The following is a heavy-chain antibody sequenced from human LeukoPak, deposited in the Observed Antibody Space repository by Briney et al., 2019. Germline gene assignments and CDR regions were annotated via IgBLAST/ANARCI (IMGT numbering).Heavy chain of an antibody. J-gene: IGHJ4*02. V-gene: IGHV4-61*02. D-gene: IGHD5-24*01. CDR1: GGSISSGSYY. CDR3: ARDGYKSTFDY. CDR2: IYTSGSS. Sequence: SETLSLTCTVSGGSISSGSYYWHWLRQPAGKGLEWIGRIYTSGSSNYNPSLKSRVTISVDTSKNQFSLKLRSVTAADTAVYYCARDGYKSTFDYWGQGTLVTVSS.